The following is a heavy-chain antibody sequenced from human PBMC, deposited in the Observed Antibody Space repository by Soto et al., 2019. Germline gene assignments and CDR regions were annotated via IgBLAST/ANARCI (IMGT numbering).Heavy chain of an antibody. CDR3: ASTTPVLWFGEFDGFDI. J-gene: IGHJ3*02. V-gene: IGHV4-39*01. CDR2: IYYSGSA. CDR1: GGSISSSSYY. Sequence: QLQLQESGPGLVKPSETLSLTCTVSGGSISSSSYYWGWIRQPPGKGLEWIGSIYYSGSAYYNPSLKSRVTISVDTSKNQFSLKLSSVTAADTAVYYCASTTPVLWFGEFDGFDIWGQGTMVTVSS. D-gene: IGHD3-10*01.